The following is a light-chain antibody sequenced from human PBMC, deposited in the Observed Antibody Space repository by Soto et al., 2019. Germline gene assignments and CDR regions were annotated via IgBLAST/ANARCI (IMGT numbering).Light chain of an antibody. V-gene: IGLV1-40*01. CDR3: QSYDRSLSGSV. CDR1: NANIGAGHD. Sequence: QSVLTQPPSLSGAPGQRVTISCTGRNANIGAGHDIHWYQQLPGTAPKLLIYGYINRPSGVPDRFSGSKSDTSASLAITGLQAEDEADYYCQSYDRSLSGSVFGGGTKLTVL. CDR2: GYI. J-gene: IGLJ3*02.